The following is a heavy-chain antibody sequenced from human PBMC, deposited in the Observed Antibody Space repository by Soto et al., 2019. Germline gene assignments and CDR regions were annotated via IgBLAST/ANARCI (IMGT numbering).Heavy chain of an antibody. Sequence: QVQLVQSGAEVKRPGSSVKVSCKASGDTFNFYSINWVRQAPGLGLEWMGRVNPILSMSNYAQRFQGRVKMTADKSTSTAYRELSGLRSEDTAIYYCATSYGSGYRAFDFWGQGALVTVSS. J-gene: IGHJ4*02. D-gene: IGHD3-10*01. CDR3: ATSYGSGYRAFDF. CDR1: GDTFNFYS. CDR2: VNPILSMS. V-gene: IGHV1-69*04.